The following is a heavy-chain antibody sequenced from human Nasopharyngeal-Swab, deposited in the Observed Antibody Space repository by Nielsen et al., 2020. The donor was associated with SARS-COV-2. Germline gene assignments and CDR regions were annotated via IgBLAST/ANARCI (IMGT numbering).Heavy chain of an antibody. CDR1: GASLSSTNYY. Sequence: SETLSLTCTVSGASLSSTNYYWGWVRQTSWNGLEWIGTIYSGGATFHNPSLRSRVSISVDTSENQFALQLTSVTAADTAVYYCTSRMCEDGVCYENFFDNWGQGTQVTVSS. D-gene: IGHD2-8*01. CDR3: TSRMCEDGVCYENFFDN. V-gene: IGHV4-39*01. CDR2: IYSGGAT. J-gene: IGHJ4*02.